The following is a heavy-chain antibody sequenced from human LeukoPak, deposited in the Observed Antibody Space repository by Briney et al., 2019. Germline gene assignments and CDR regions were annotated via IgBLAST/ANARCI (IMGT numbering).Heavy chain of an antibody. CDR3: AIPSSYDSSGHSIDY. D-gene: IGHD3-22*01. V-gene: IGHV1-8*01. J-gene: IGHJ4*02. Sequence: ASVKVSCKASGYTFTSYDINWVRQATGQGLEWMGWMNPNSGNTGFAQKFQGRVTMTRNTSISTAYMELSSLRSEDTAVYYCAIPSSYDSSGHSIDYWGQGTLVTVSS. CDR2: MNPNSGNT. CDR1: GYTFTSYD.